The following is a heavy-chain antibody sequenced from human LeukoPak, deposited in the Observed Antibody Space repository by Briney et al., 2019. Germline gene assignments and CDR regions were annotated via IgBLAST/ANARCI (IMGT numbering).Heavy chain of an antibody. CDR1: GFTFSSDG. CDR2: IYSDGIST. CDR3: AREGGSYSNYFDY. D-gene: IGHD1-26*01. Sequence: GGSLRLSCAASGFTFSSDGMSWVRQPPGKGLVWVSRIYSDGISTIYADSVKGRFTISRDSAKNTLYLQMNSLKAEDTAIYYCAREGGSYSNYFDYWGQGTLVTVSS. V-gene: IGHV3-74*01. J-gene: IGHJ4*02.